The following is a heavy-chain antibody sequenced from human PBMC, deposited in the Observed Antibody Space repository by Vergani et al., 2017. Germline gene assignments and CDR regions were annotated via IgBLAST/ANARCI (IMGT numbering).Heavy chain of an antibody. J-gene: IGHJ6*03. Sequence: QVQLVQSGAEVKKPGSSVKVSCQASGGTFSSYAISWVRQAPGQGLEWMGRIIPILGIANYAQQFQGRVTITADKSTSTAYMELSSLRSEDTAVYYCARQRITMVRGVINDYYYMDVWGKGTTVTVSS. CDR1: GGTFSSYA. CDR3: ARQRITMVRGVINDYYYMDV. CDR2: IIPILGIA. V-gene: IGHV1-69*04. D-gene: IGHD3-10*01.